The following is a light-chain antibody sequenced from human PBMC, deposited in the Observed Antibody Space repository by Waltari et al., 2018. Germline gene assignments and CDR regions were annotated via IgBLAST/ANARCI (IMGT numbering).Light chain of an antibody. CDR2: GAS. CDR3: QQYGSSPWT. Sequence: EIVLTQSPGTLSLCPGARATLSCRASQSVSSSYLAWYQQKPGQTPSVLIHGASNRATGIPDRFSGSGSGTDFTLTISRLEPEDFAVYYCQQYGSSPWTFGQGTKVEIK. J-gene: IGKJ1*01. V-gene: IGKV3-20*01. CDR1: QSVSSSY.